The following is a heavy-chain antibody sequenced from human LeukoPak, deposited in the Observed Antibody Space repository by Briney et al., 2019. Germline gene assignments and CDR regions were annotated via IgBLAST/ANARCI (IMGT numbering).Heavy chain of an antibody. V-gene: IGHV4-34*01. CDR3: ARGPMVITYDY. Sequence: PSETLSLTCAVYGGSFSGYCWSWIRQPPGKGLEWIGEINHSGSTNYNPSLKSRVTISVDTSKNQFSLKLSSVTAADTAVYYCARGPMVITYDYWGQGTLVTVSS. D-gene: IGHD3-22*01. J-gene: IGHJ4*02. CDR2: INHSGST. CDR1: GGSFSGYC.